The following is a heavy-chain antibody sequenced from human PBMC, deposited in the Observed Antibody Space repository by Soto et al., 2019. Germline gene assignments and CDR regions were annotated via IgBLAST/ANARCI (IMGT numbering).Heavy chain of an antibody. D-gene: IGHD3-10*01. J-gene: IGHJ6*02. CDR2: INHSGST. CDR1: GGSFSGYY. CDR3: AVSYYGSGSYYIPYYYYGMDV. Sequence: SETLSLTCAVYGGSFSGYYWSWIRQPPGKGLEWIGEINHSGSTNYNPSLKSRVTISVDTSKNQFSLKLSSVTAADTAVYYCAVSYYGSGSYYIPYYYYGMDVWGQGTTVTVSS. V-gene: IGHV4-34*01.